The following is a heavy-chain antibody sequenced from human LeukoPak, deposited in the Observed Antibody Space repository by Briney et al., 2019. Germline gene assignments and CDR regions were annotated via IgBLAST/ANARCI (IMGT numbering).Heavy chain of an antibody. CDR1: GFTFSNYA. CDR2: ITGSGGST. CDR3: AKNSYGLLDY. D-gene: IGHD5-18*01. V-gene: IGHV3-23*01. Sequence: GGSLRLSCAASGFTFSNYAMNWVRQAPGKGLVGVSTITGSGGSTYYADSVKGRFTISRDNSKNTLYLQMNSLRAEDTAVYYCAKNSYGLLDYWGQGTLVTVSS. J-gene: IGHJ4*02.